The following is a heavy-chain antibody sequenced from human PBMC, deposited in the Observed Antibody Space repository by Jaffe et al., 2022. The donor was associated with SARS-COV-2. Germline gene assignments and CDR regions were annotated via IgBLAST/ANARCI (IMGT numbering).Heavy chain of an antibody. J-gene: IGHJ4*02. CDR1: GYTFTSYD. D-gene: IGHD3-22*01. V-gene: IGHV1-8*01. Sequence: QVQLVQSGAEVKKPGASVKVSCKASGYTFTSYDINWVRQATGQGLEWMGWMNPNSGNTGYAQKFQGRVTMTRNTSISTAYMELSSLRSEDTAVYYCARGIGNYYDSSGYPDYWGQGTLVTVSS. CDR3: ARGIGNYYDSSGYPDY. CDR2: MNPNSGNT.